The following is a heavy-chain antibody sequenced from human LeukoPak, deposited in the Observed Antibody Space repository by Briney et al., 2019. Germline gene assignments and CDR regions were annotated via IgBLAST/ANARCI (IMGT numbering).Heavy chain of an antibody. V-gene: IGHV4-59*01. CDR1: GGSISSYY. D-gene: IGHD2-15*01. Sequence: SEILSLTCTVSGGSISSYYWSWIRQPPGKGLEWIGYIYYSGSTNYNPSLKSRVTISVDTSKNQFSLKLSSVTAADTAVYYCAREGSGGSCYSIAGVCPFDIWGQGTMVTVSS. CDR3: AREGSGGSCYSIAGVCPFDI. J-gene: IGHJ3*02. CDR2: IYYSGST.